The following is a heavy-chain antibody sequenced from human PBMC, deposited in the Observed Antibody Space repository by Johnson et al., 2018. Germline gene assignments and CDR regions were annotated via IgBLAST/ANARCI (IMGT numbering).Heavy chain of an antibody. V-gene: IGHV4-39*01. D-gene: IGHD2-15*01. CDR1: GGSISSSSYY. CDR3: ARLGGYCSGGSCYSSHFQH. Sequence: QVQLQESGPGLVKPSETLSLTCTVSGGSISSSSYYWGWIRQPPGKGLEWIGSIYYSGSTYYNPSLKSRVTISVDTSKNQFSLKLSSVTAADTAGYYWARLGGYCSGGSCYSSHFQHWGQGTLVTVSA. J-gene: IGHJ1*01. CDR2: IYYSGST.